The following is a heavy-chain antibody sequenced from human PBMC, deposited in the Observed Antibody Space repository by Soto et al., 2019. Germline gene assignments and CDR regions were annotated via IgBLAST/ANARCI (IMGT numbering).Heavy chain of an antibody. D-gene: IGHD3-10*01. Sequence: QVQLVQSGAEVKKPGSSVKVSCKASGGTFSSYAISWVRQAPGQGLEWMGGIIPIFGTADYAQKFQGRVTITADESPSTANMELSSLRSEDTALYYCASIRANTYYYGMDFWGQGTTLTVSS. CDR3: ASIRANTYYYGMDF. CDR1: GGTFSSYA. V-gene: IGHV1-69*12. CDR2: IIPIFGTA. J-gene: IGHJ6*02.